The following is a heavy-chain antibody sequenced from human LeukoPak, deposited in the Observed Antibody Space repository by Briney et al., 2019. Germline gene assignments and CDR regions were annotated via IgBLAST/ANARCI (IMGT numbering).Heavy chain of an antibody. CDR2: IKPDGTTK. CDR3: ARSIPYGTTWYGRSDY. V-gene: IGHV3-7*03. Sequence: GGSLRLSCAASGFTVSSNYMSWVRQAPGKGLEWVANIKPDGTTKFYVDSVKGRFTISRDNALNSLYLQMNSLRAEDTAIYYCARSIPYGTTWYGRSDYWGQGTLVTVSS. CDR1: GFTVSSNY. D-gene: IGHD6-13*01. J-gene: IGHJ4*02.